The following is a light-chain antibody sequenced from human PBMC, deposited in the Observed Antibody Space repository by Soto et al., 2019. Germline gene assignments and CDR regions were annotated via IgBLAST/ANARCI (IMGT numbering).Light chain of an antibody. CDR1: TGAVTSSFY. CDR3: LLDNGGSYV. V-gene: IGLV7-43*01. Sequence: QAVVTQEPSPTVSPGDTVTLTCASSTGAVTSSFYPNWFQQKPGQAPRALIYSTDKKHSWTPARFSGSLLGGKAALTVSGVQPEDEAEYYCLLDNGGSYVFGAGTKLTVL. J-gene: IGLJ1*01. CDR2: STD.